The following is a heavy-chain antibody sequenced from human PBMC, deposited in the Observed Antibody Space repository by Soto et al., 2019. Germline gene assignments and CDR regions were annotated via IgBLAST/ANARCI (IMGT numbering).Heavy chain of an antibody. CDR2: IWYDGSNK. D-gene: IGHD2-15*01. V-gene: IGHV3-33*01. CDR3: ARAGKYCSGGSCYSPHYYYYYMDV. CDR1: GFTFSSYG. J-gene: IGHJ6*03. Sequence: QVQLVESGGGVVQPGRSLRLSCAASGFTFSSYGMHWVRQAPGKGLEWVAVIWYDGSNKYYADSVKGRFTISRDNSKNTLYLQMNSLRAEDTAVYYCARAGKYCSGGSCYSPHYYYYYMDVWGKGTTVTVSS.